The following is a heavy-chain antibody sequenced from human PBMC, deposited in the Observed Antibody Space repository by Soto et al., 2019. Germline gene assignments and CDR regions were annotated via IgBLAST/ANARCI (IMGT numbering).Heavy chain of an antibody. V-gene: IGHV1-2*04. Sequence: ASVKVSCKASGYTFTGYYMHWVRQAPGQGLEWMGWINPNSGGTNYAQKFQGWVTMTRDTSISTAYMELSRLRSDDTAVYYCARYMKSGYYLDYWGQGTLVTVSS. D-gene: IGHD1-20*01. CDR3: ARYMKSGYYLDY. J-gene: IGHJ4*02. CDR1: GYTFTGYY. CDR2: INPNSGGT.